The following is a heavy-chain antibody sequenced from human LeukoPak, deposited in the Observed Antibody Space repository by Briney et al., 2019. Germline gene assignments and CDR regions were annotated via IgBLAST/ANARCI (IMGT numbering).Heavy chain of an antibody. Sequence: SETLSLTCAVYGGSFSGYYWSWIRQPPGKGLEWIGEINHSGSTNYNPSLRSRVTISVDTSKNQFSLKLSSVTAADTAVYYCARHLYIDYWGQGTLVTVSS. V-gene: IGHV4-34*01. D-gene: IGHD1-14*01. CDR3: ARHLYIDY. J-gene: IGHJ4*02. CDR2: INHSGST. CDR1: GGSFSGYY.